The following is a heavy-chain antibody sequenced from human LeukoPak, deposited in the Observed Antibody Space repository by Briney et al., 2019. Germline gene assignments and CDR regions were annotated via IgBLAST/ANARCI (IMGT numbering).Heavy chain of an antibody. J-gene: IGHJ4*02. CDR3: ARGYFDWSRHKLTPDFDF. V-gene: IGHV1-18*04. D-gene: IGHD3-9*01. CDR2: ISAYNGNT. CDR1: GYTFSDYY. Sequence: GASVKVSCKASGYTFSDYYMHWVRQAPGQGLEWMGWISAYNGNTNYAQKLQVRVTMTTDTSTSTAYMDLRSLRSDDTAVYYCARGYFDWSRHKLTPDFDFWGQGTLVTVSS.